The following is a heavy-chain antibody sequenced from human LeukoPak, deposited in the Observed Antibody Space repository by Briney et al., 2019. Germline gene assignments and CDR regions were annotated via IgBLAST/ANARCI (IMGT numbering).Heavy chain of an antibody. CDR3: ARIAVAGTGYFDY. J-gene: IGHJ4*02. D-gene: IGHD6-19*01. CDR2: IYYSGST. V-gene: IGHV4-59*08. CDR1: GGPISSYY. Sequence: SETLSLTCTVSGGPISSYYWSWIRQPPGKGLEWIGYIYYSGSTNYNPSLKSRVTISVDTSKNQFSLKLSSVTAADTAVYYCARIAVAGTGYFDYWGQGTLVTVSS.